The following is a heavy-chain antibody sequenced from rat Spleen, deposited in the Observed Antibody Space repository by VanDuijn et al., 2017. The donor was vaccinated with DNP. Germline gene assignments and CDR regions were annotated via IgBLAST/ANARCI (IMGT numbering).Heavy chain of an antibody. CDR3: ARHWNSGYPNWFAY. CDR2: ITGGGGTT. D-gene: IGHD4-3*01. Sequence: EVQLVESGGDLVQPGRSLKLSCVASGFTFSYYWMTWIRQVPGKGLEWIASITGGGGTTSYPDSVKGRFTISREDAKNTLYLQMNSLRSEDTATYYCARHWNSGYPNWFAYWGQGTSVTVSS. CDR1: GFTFSYYW. V-gene: IGHV5-31*01. J-gene: IGHJ4*01.